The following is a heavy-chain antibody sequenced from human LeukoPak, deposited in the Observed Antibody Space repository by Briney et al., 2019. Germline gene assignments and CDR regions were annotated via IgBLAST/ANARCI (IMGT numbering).Heavy chain of an antibody. CDR1: GFTFSTYG. V-gene: IGHV3-30*03. J-gene: IGHJ4*02. CDR2: ISCDGSNE. D-gene: IGHD3-10*01. CDR3: ARGPLITMVRGVIPPNFDY. Sequence: PGRSLRLSCAASGFTFSTYGMRWVRQAPGKVLEWVAVISCDGSNEYYADSLKGRFTISRDNAKNSLYLQMNSLRAEDTAVYYCARGPLITMVRGVIPPNFDYWGQGTLVTVSS.